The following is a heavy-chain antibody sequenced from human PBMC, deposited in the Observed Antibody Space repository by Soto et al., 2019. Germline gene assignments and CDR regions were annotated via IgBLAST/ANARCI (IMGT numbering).Heavy chain of an antibody. Sequence: SETLSLTCTVSGGSISSYYWSWIRQPPGKGLEWIGYIYYSGSTNYNPSLKSRVTISVDTSKNQFSLKLSSVTAADTAVDYCARLMGGERFLEWLLFDYWGQGTLVTVSS. D-gene: IGHD3-3*01. J-gene: IGHJ4*02. CDR1: GGSISSYY. CDR3: ARLMGGERFLEWLLFDY. V-gene: IGHV4-59*01. CDR2: IYYSGST.